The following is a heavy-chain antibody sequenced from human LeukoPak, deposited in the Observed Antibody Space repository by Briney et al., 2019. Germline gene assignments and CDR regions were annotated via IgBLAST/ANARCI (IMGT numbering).Heavy chain of an antibody. Sequence: PSETLSLTCTVSGGSISSSSYYWGWIRQPPGKGLERIGSIYYSGSTYYNPSLKSRVTISVDTSKNQFPLKLSSVTAADTAVYYCASARPDYDFWSGNTYYYYYYMDVWGKGTTVTVSS. J-gene: IGHJ6*03. D-gene: IGHD3-3*01. V-gene: IGHV4-39*01. CDR3: ASARPDYDFWSGNTYYYYYYMDV. CDR1: GGSISSSSYY. CDR2: IYYSGST.